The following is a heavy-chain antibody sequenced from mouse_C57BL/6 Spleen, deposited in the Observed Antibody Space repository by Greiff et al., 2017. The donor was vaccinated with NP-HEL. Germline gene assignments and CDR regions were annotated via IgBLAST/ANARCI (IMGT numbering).Heavy chain of an antibody. Sequence: EVQRVESGAELVKPGASVKLSCTASGFNIKDYYMHWVKQRTEQGLEWIGRIDPEDGETKYAPKFQGKATITADTSSNTAYLQLSSLTSEDTAVYYCARTTVVAQYYFDYWGQGTTLTVSS. CDR1: GFNIKDYY. CDR3: ARTTVVAQYYFDY. CDR2: IDPEDGET. J-gene: IGHJ2*01. D-gene: IGHD1-1*01. V-gene: IGHV14-2*01.